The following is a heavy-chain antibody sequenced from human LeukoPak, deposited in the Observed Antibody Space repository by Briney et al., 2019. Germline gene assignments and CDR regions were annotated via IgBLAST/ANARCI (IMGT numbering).Heavy chain of an antibody. CDR3: ARDLSGIAGYTYGRGIDY. V-gene: IGHV3-48*03. Sequence: GGSLRLSCAASGFTFSSYEMNWVRQAPGKGLEWVSYISSSGSTIYYADSVKGGFTISRDNAKTSLYLQMNSLRAEDTAVYYCARDLSGIAGYTYGRGIDYWGQGTLVTVSS. J-gene: IGHJ4*02. D-gene: IGHD5-18*01. CDR2: ISSSGSTI. CDR1: GFTFSSYE.